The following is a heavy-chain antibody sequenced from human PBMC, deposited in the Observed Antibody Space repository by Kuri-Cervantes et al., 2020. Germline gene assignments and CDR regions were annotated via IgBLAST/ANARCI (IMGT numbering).Heavy chain of an antibody. CDR3: AKDAGDGYKGFGY. Sequence: LSLTCVASGFTFDDYAMHWVRQRPGKGLELISSISWDGGVIVNADSVQGRFNISRDNAKNSLYLHMNDVRADDTALYHCAKDAGDGYKGFGYWGQGTLVTVSS. D-gene: IGHD5-24*01. V-gene: IGHV3-9*01. CDR1: GFTFDDYA. CDR2: ISWDGGVI. J-gene: IGHJ4*02.